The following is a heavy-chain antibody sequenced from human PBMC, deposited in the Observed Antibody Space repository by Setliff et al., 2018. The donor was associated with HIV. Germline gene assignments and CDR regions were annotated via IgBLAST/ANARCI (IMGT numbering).Heavy chain of an antibody. J-gene: IGHJ6*03. V-gene: IGHV1-18*01. CDR3: SSSPGTTRYYYFMDV. D-gene: IGHD1-7*01. CDR2: ISAYNGNT. Sequence: ASVKVSCKASGYTFTNYGISWVRQAPGQGLEWIGWISAYNGNTNYAQKLQDRVTMTTDTTSTTAYMELRSLSSDDPAVYYCSSSPGTTRYYYFMDVWGKGTAVTVSS. CDR1: GYTFTNYG.